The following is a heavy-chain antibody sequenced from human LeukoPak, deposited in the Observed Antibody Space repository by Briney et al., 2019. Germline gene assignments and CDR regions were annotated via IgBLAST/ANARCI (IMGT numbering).Heavy chain of an antibody. CDR1: GFTFSDYF. CDR2: ISSSGSNI. J-gene: IGHJ4*02. CDR3: AREGVGYYFDY. D-gene: IGHD1-26*01. V-gene: IGHV3-11*04. Sequence: GGSLRLSCAASGFTFSDYFMSWIRQAPGKGLEWVSYISSSGSNIYYADSVRGRFTISRDNTKNSLFLQMNSLRAEDTAVYYCAREGVGYYFDYWGQGTLVTVSS.